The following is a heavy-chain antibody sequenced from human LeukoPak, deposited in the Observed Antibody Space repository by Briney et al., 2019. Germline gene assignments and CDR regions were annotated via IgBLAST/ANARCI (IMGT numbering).Heavy chain of an antibody. J-gene: IGHJ4*02. CDR1: GGSISSYSYY. CDR2: IYYAGNT. V-gene: IGHV4-39*01. D-gene: IGHD6-13*01. Sequence: SETLSLTCTVSGGSISSYSYYWGWNRQAPGKGLEWMGSIYYAGNTYYNPSLKSRVTIFADTSKNQFSLKLSSVTAADTAVYYCATPGIAAAGTLNWGQGILVTVSS. CDR3: ATPGIAAAGTLN.